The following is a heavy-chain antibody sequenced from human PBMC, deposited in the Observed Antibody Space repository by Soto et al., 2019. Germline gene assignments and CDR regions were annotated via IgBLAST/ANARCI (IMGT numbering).Heavy chain of an antibody. Sequence: PSETLSLTCAVYGGSFSGYYWSWIRQPPGKGLEWIGEINHSGSTNYNPSLKSRVTISVDTSKNQFSLKLSSVTAADTAVYYCARGFLLTGYYKGYYYGMDVWGQGTTVTVSS. CDR2: INHSGST. V-gene: IGHV4-34*01. CDR3: ARGFLLTGYYKGYYYGMDV. CDR1: GGSFSGYY. J-gene: IGHJ6*02. D-gene: IGHD3-9*01.